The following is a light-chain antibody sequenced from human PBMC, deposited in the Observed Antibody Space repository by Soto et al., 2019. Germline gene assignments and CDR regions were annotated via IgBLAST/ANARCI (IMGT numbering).Light chain of an antibody. V-gene: IGKV3-20*01. CDR1: QSVNSNY. CDR3: QQYGYSPFT. J-gene: IGKJ2*01. Sequence: EIVLTQSPGALSLSPGERATLSCSASQSVNSNYLAWYQQKPGQAPSLLMYAAATRATGIPDRFSDSGSGTDFTLTISRLDPTDFAVYYCQQYGYSPFTFGQGTKLEIK. CDR2: AAA.